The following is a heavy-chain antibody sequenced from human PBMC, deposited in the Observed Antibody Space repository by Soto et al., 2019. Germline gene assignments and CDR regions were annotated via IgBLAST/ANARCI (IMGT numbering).Heavy chain of an antibody. CDR2: ISDYNGNT. V-gene: IGHV1-18*01. Sequence: QVQLVQSGPEVKKPGASVKVSCKASGYRFSTYGISWVRQAPGQGLEWMGWISDYNGNTNYEKKFQGRVTLTTDTSTRTAYMGLKSLRSDDTAVYYLAREGYYPGSEGYSPPRYYGSDAWGQGTAVTVS. D-gene: IGHD3-10*01. CDR1: GYRFSTYG. CDR3: AREGYYPGSEGYSPPRYYGSDA. J-gene: IGHJ6*02.